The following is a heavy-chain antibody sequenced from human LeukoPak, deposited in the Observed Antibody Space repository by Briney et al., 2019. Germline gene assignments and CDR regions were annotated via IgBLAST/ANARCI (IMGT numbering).Heavy chain of an antibody. CDR2: ISGSGGST. J-gene: IGHJ6*02. V-gene: IGHV3-23*01. Sequence: GGSLRLSCAASGFTFSNYAMSWVRQAPGKGLEWVSTISGSGGSTYYADSVKGRFTISRDNSKNTLYLQLNSMRAEDTAVYYCAKSTSPLYYYYGMDVWGQGTTVTVSS. D-gene: IGHD2-2*01. CDR3: AKSTSPLYYYYGMDV. CDR1: GFTFSNYA.